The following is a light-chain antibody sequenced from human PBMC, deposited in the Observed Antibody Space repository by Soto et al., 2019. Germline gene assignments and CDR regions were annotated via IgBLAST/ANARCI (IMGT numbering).Light chain of an antibody. J-gene: IGKJ4*01. V-gene: IGKV1-39*01. CDR3: QQSYSTPLT. CDR1: QSISSY. CDR2: AAS. Sequence: DIQMTQSPSSLSASVGDRVTITCRASQSISSYLNWYQQKPGKAPKLLSYAASSLQSGVPSRFSGSGSGTDFTLTISSLQPEDCATYYCQQSYSTPLTFGGGTKVDIK.